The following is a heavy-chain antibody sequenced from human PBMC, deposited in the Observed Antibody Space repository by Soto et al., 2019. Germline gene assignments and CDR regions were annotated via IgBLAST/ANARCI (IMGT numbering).Heavy chain of an antibody. Sequence: SVNVSCKASGYTFTSYYMHWVRQAPGQGLEWMGGIIPIFGTANYAQKFQGRVTITADESTSTAYMELSSLRSEDTAVYYCARKGKLLTLNGYEYYFDYWGQGTLVTGSS. V-gene: IGHV1-69*13. CDR1: GYTFTSYY. CDR2: IIPIFGTA. CDR3: ARKGKLLTLNGYEYYFDY. J-gene: IGHJ4*02. D-gene: IGHD1-26*01.